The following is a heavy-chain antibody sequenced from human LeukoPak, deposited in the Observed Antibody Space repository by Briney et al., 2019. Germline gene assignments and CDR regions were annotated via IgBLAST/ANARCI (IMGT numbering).Heavy chain of an antibody. CDR3: ARARGFCSGGSCYSNDY. CDR2: IIPIFGTP. Sequence: GASVKVSCKASGGTFSSYAISWVRQAPGQGLEWMGGIIPIFGTPNYAQKFQGRVTITADESTSTAYMELSSLRSEDTAVYYCARARGFCSGGSCYSNDYWGQGTLVTVSS. CDR1: GGTFSSYA. D-gene: IGHD2-15*01. V-gene: IGHV1-69*13. J-gene: IGHJ4*02.